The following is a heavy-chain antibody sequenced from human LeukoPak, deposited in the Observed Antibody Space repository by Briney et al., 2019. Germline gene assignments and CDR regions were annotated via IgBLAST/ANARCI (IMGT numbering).Heavy chain of an antibody. CDR2: IYYSGSA. D-gene: IGHD1-1*01. Sequence: SETLSLTCTVSGGSISSYYWSWIRQPPGKGLEWIGYIYYSGSANYNPSLKSRVTISVDTSKNQFSLKLSSVTAADTALYYCARAYPTRVDAFDIWGQGTMVTVSS. CDR3: ARAYPTRVDAFDI. CDR1: GGSISSYY. V-gene: IGHV4-59*01. J-gene: IGHJ3*02.